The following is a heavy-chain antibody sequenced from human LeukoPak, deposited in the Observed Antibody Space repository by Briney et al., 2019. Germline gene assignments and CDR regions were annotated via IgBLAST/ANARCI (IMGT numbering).Heavy chain of an antibody. CDR2: INPNSGGT. CDR3: AREGTIVVVPAAPGDDAFDI. V-gene: IGHV1-2*02. J-gene: IGHJ3*02. CDR1: GYTFTGYY. D-gene: IGHD2-2*01. Sequence: ASVKVSCKASGYTFTGYYMHWVRQAPRQGLEWMGWINPNSGGTNYAQKFQGRVTMTRDTSISTAYMELSRLRSDDTAVYYCAREGTIVVVPAAPGDDAFDIWGQGTMVTVSS.